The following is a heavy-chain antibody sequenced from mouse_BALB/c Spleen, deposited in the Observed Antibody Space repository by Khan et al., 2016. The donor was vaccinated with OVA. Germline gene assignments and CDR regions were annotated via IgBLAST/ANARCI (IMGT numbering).Heavy chain of an antibody. Sequence: EVELVESGGDLVKPGGSLKLSCAASGFTFSTYGMSWVRQTPDKRLEWVATTSTGGSYTYYPDRVKGRFTISRDNAKNTLYLQMSSLKSEDTAMFYCARLAYYYDSEGFAYWGQGTLVTVSA. V-gene: IGHV5-6*01. D-gene: IGHD1-1*01. J-gene: IGHJ3*01. CDR3: ARLAYYYDSEGFAY. CDR2: TSTGGSYT. CDR1: GFTFSTYG.